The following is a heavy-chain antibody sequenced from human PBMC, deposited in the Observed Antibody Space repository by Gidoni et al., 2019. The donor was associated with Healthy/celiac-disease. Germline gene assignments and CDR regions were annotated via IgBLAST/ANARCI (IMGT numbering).Heavy chain of an antibody. CDR2: ISYDGINK. J-gene: IGHJ5*02. CDR3: ARSPFPSFVVVPPSWFDP. V-gene: IGHV3-30-3*01. Sequence: QVQLVEYGGGVVQPGRSLSLSCAASGFTLISYAMHWVRQAPGKGLEWVAVISYDGINKYYADSVKGRFTISRDNSKNTLYLQMNSLRAEDTAVYYCARSPFPSFVVVPPSWFDPWGQGTLVTVSS. CDR1: GFTLISYA. D-gene: IGHD2-2*01.